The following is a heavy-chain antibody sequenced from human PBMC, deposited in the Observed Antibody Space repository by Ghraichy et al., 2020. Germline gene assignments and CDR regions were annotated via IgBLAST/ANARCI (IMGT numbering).Heavy chain of an antibody. D-gene: IGHD2-15*01. CDR3: ARRYCSGGSCYSGFDY. J-gene: IGHJ4*02. Sequence: GESLNISCVASGFTVSSNYMSWVRQAPGKGLEWVSVIYRGGSTDYADSVKGRFTISRDNSKNTLYLQTNSLRAEDTAVYYCARRYCSGGSCYSGFDYWGQGTLVTVSS. CDR2: IYRGGST. V-gene: IGHV3-66*01. CDR1: GFTVSSNY.